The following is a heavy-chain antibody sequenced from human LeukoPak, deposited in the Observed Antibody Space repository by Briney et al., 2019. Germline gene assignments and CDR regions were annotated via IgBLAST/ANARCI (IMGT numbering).Heavy chain of an antibody. CDR1: GFTFSSYS. CDR2: ISSSSYI. Sequence: GGSLRLSCAASGFTFSSYSMNWVRQAPGKGLEWVSSISSSSYIYYADSVKGRFTISRDNAKNSLYLQMNSLRAEDTAVYYCARDVSELSFWFDPWGQGTLVTVSS. V-gene: IGHV3-21*01. D-gene: IGHD3-16*02. CDR3: ARDVSELSFWFDP. J-gene: IGHJ5*02.